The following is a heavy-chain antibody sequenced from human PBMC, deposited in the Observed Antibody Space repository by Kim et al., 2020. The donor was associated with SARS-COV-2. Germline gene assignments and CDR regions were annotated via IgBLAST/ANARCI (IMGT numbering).Heavy chain of an antibody. CDR1: GYTFTGYY. V-gene: IGHV1-2*04. Sequence: ASVKVSCKASGYTFTGYYMHWVRQAPGQGLEWMGWINPNSGGTNYAQKFQGWVTMTRDTSISTAYMELSRLRSDDTAVYYCARGATMIVVDRGWFDPWGQGTLVTVSS. D-gene: IGHD3-22*01. CDR2: INPNSGGT. CDR3: ARGATMIVVDRGWFDP. J-gene: IGHJ5*02.